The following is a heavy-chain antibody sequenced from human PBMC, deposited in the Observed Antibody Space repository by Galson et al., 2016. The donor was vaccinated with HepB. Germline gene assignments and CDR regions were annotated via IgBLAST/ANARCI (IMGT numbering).Heavy chain of an antibody. V-gene: IGHV3-74*01. CDR1: GFTFSNYW. CDR3: ARLDCGGGSCYPRPYYFDF. D-gene: IGHD2-15*01. J-gene: IGHJ4*01. Sequence: SLRLSCAASGFTFSNYWMHWVRQAPGKGLVWVSRINSDGSSTSYADSAKGRFTISRDSAKNTLYLQMNSLRVADTAVYYCARLDCGGGSCYPRPYYFDFWGHGVLVTVSS. CDR2: INSDGSST.